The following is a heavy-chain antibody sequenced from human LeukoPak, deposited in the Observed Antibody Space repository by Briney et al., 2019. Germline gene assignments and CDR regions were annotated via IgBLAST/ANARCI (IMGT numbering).Heavy chain of an antibody. CDR2: IYYSGST. Sequence: SETLSLTCTVSGGSISSGDYYWSWIRQPPGKGLEWIGYIYYSGSTYYNPSLKSRVTISVDTSKNQFSLKLSSVTAADTAVYYCARGGGMTTVTTVDYWGQGTLVTVSS. D-gene: IGHD4-17*01. CDR3: ARGGGMTTVTTVDY. J-gene: IGHJ4*02. V-gene: IGHV4-30-4*02. CDR1: GGSISSGDYY.